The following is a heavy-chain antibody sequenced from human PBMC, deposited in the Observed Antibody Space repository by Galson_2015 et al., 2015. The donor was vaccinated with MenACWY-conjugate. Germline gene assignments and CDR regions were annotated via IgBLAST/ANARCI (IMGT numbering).Heavy chain of an antibody. V-gene: IGHV4-4*02. D-gene: IGHD3-3*01. CDR3: ARRGPGSDFWSGYYSFDY. J-gene: IGHJ4*02. CDR2: IYHSGST. CDR1: GGSISSSNW. Sequence: ETLSLTCAVSGGSISSSNWWSWVRQPPGKGLEWIGEIYHSGSTNYNQSLKSRVSISVDKSKNQFSLKLSSVTAADTAVYYCARRGPGSDFWSGYYSFDYWGQGTLVTVSS.